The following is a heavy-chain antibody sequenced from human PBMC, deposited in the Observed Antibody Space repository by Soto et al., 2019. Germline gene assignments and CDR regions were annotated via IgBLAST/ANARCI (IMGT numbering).Heavy chain of an antibody. CDR3: ARDDDYEANAIDL. Sequence: QVQLVESGGGVVQPGRSLRLSCVASGFTFSRYGMHWVRQAPGKGLEWVAVIWNDGSKQVYDDYVKGRFTISRDNSKNTLYLEMDSLREEDTSVYYCARDDDYEANAIDLWGQGTLVTVSS. CDR1: GFTFSRYG. J-gene: IGHJ5*02. CDR2: IWNDGSKQ. V-gene: IGHV3-33*01. D-gene: IGHD4-17*01.